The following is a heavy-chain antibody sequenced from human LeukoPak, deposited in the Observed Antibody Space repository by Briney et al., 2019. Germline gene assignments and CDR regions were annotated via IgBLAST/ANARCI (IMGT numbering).Heavy chain of an antibody. CDR2: ISGSGGST. J-gene: IGHJ3*02. V-gene: IGHV3-23*01. CDR3: AKGQGAAAGTRAFDI. Sequence: GGSLRLSCAASRFIFSSYAMNWVRQAPGKGLEWVSAISGSGGSTFYADSVKGRFAISRDNSKNTLYLQMNSLRAEDTAVYYCAKGQGAAAGTRAFDIWGQGTMVTVSS. D-gene: IGHD6-13*01. CDR1: RFIFSSYA.